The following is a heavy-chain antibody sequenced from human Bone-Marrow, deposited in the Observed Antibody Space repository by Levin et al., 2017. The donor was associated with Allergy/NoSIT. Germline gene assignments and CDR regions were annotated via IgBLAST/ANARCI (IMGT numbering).Heavy chain of an antibody. V-gene: IGHV1-46*01. CDR1: GYTFTSYY. CDR2: INPSGGST. D-gene: IGHD1/OR15-1a*01. CDR3: ARGSRTFGDYYYYYMDV. Sequence: GESLKISCKASGYTFTSYYMHWVRQAPGQGLEWMGIINPSGGSTSYAQKFQGRVTMTRDTSTSTVYMELSSLRSEDTAVYYCARGSRTFGDYYYYYMDVWGKGTTVTVSS. J-gene: IGHJ6*03.